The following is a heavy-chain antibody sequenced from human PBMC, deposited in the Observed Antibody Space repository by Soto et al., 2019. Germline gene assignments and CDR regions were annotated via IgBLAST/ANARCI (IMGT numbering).Heavy chain of an antibody. D-gene: IGHD6-13*01. J-gene: IGHJ6*02. CDR2: ISSSSSYI. CDR3: AKDPLKKGSWYEGGGMDV. V-gene: IGHV3-21*04. Sequence: GGSLRLSCAACGFTFSSYSMNWVRQAPGKGLEWVSSISSSSSYIYYADSVKGRFTISRDNAKNSLYLQMNSLRAEDTAVYYCAKDPLKKGSWYEGGGMDVWGQGTTVTVSS. CDR1: GFTFSSYS.